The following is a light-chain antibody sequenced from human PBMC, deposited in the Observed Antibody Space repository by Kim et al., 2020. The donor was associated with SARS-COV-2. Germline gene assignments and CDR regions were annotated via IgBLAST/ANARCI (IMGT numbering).Light chain of an antibody. V-gene: IGKV1-27*01. Sequence: VSVGDRVTITCRASQSITNSVAWYQQKPGKVPQLLIYAASALQSGVPSRFSGSGSGTDFTLTISSLQPEDVATYYCQKYNSAPWTFGQGTKVDIK. CDR3: QKYNSAPWT. CDR2: AAS. J-gene: IGKJ1*01. CDR1: QSITNS.